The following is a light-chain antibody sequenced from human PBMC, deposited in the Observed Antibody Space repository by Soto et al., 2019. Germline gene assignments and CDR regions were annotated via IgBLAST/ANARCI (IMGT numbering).Light chain of an antibody. CDR3: PQSSSPPPP. CDR2: WTS. CDR1: QRVIYSSNNKNY. J-gene: IGKJ4*01. Sequence: EIVVDDAPATQAGSLGERESRNCKYSQRVIYSSNNKNYLAWYQQKPGQPPKLLIYWTSTRESGVPDRFSGSGSGTDFTLTISSLQAEDVAVYYCPQSSSPPPPSAGGT. V-gene: IGKV4-1*01.